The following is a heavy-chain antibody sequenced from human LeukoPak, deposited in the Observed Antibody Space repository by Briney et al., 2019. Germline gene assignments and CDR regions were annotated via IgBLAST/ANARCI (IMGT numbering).Heavy chain of an antibody. D-gene: IGHD4-23*01. CDR2: IYYIGST. Sequence: SETLSLTCTVSGYSISSGYYWSWIRQPPGKGLEWIGYIYYIGSTTYNPSLKGRLTISVDTSKNQFSLKLSSVTAADTAVYYCARAGGGIPFDYWGQGTLVTVSS. J-gene: IGHJ4*02. CDR1: GYSISSGYY. V-gene: IGHV4-61*01. CDR3: ARAGGGIPFDY.